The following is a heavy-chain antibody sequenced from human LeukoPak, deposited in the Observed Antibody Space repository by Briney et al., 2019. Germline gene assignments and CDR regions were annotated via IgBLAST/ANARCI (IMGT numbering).Heavy chain of an antibody. J-gene: IGHJ4*02. CDR3: AAQYSYGYNSDY. D-gene: IGHD5-18*01. CDR1: GGSFSGYY. Sequence: SETLSLTCAVYGGSFSGYYWSWIRQPPGKGLEWIGEINHSGSTNYNPSLKSRVTISVDTSKNQFSLKLSSVTAADTAVYYCAAQYSYGYNSDYWGQGTLVTVSS. CDR2: INHSGST. V-gene: IGHV4-34*01.